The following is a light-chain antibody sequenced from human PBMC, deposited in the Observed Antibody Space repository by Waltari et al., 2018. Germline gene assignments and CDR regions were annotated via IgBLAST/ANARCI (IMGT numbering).Light chain of an antibody. J-gene: IGKJ4*01. CDR3: QQRSSWPLT. Sequence: EIVLTQSPAPLSLSPGERATLSCRASQSVSSYLAWYQQKPDQPPRLLIYDASNRATGITARFSGSGSGTDFTLTISSLEPEDFAVYYCQQRSSWPLTFGGGTKVEIK. CDR2: DAS. V-gene: IGKV3-11*01. CDR1: QSVSSY.